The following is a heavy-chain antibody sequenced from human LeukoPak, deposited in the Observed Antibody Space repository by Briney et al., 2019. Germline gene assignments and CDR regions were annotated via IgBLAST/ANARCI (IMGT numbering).Heavy chain of an antibody. Sequence: GGSLRLSCAASGFTVSSNYMSWVRQAPGKGLEWVAVISYDGSHKYYADSVKGRFTISRDNSKNTLYLQMNSLRAEDTAVYYCARGGGNCLDYWGQGTLVAVSS. CDR2: ISYDGSHK. J-gene: IGHJ4*02. V-gene: IGHV3-30*03. CDR1: GFTVSSNY. D-gene: IGHD3-16*01. CDR3: ARGGGNCLDY.